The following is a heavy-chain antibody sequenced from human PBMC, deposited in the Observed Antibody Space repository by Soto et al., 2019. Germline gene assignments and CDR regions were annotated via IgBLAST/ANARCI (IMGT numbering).Heavy chain of an antibody. D-gene: IGHD1-26*01. J-gene: IGHJ6*02. Sequence: DVQLVESGGGLVQPGGSLRLSCVVSGFTFSNYEMNWVRQAPGRGLECVSYISSRGSIIYYADSVKGRFTISRDNAKNSLYLQMNSLRAEDTAVYYCARAIGGSYLYGLDVWGQGTTVTVSS. CDR2: ISSRGSII. V-gene: IGHV3-48*03. CDR1: GFTFSNYE. CDR3: ARAIGGSYLYGLDV.